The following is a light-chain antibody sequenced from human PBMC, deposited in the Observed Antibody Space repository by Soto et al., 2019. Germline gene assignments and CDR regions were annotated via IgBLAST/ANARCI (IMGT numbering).Light chain of an antibody. CDR1: QPIGGDY. V-gene: IGKV3-20*01. CDR2: GVS. J-gene: IGKJ2*01. Sequence: VLTQSPDIVSMSRGERATISCRASQPIGGDYLAWYQQRRGQAPRLLMFGVSTRAAGVSDRFSGTGSVTDFNLNINRLEPEDVAFYYCQHYGSWYSFGQETQLEI. CDR3: QHYGSWYS.